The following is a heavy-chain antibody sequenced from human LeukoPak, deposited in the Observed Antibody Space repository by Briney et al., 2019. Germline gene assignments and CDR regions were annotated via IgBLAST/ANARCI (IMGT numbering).Heavy chain of an antibody. CDR1: GFIFTNYA. CDR2: ISGSGGST. D-gene: IGHD5-18*01. J-gene: IGHJ5*02. V-gene: IGHV3-23*01. Sequence: GSLRLSCVASGFIFTNYAMNWVRQAPGKGLEWVSAISGSGGSTYYADSVKGRFTISRDNSKNTLYLQMNSLRAEDTAVYYCAKWAAMVTIDPWGQGTLVTVSS. CDR3: AKWAAMVTIDP.